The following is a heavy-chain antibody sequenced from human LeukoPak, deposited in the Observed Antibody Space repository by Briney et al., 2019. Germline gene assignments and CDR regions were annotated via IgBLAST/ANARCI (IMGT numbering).Heavy chain of an antibody. CDR3: ARGRGYNYGSDLVDY. Sequence: SETLPLTCTVSGGSISSSSYYWGWIRQPPGKGLEWIGSIYYSGNTYYNPSLKSRVTISVDTSKNQFSLRLSSVTAADTAVYYCARGRGYNYGSDLVDYWGQGTLVTVSS. D-gene: IGHD5-18*01. CDR2: IYYSGNT. CDR1: GGSISSSSYY. J-gene: IGHJ4*02. V-gene: IGHV4-39*01.